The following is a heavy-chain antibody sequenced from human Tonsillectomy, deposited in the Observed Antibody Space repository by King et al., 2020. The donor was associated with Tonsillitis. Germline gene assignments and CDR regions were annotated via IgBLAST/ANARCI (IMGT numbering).Heavy chain of an antibody. D-gene: IGHD3-10*01. V-gene: IGHV3-33*06. CDR2: IWYDGSIK. CDR1: GFIFSSYA. CDR3: AKASGPGVYFDY. J-gene: IGHJ4*02. Sequence: VQLVESGGGVVQPGRSLRLSCAASGFIFSSYAMHWVRQAPGKGLEWVAGIWYDGSIKYFGDSVKGRFTISRDNSKNTLYLQMNSLRAEDTAVYYCAKASGPGVYFDYWGQGTLVTVSS.